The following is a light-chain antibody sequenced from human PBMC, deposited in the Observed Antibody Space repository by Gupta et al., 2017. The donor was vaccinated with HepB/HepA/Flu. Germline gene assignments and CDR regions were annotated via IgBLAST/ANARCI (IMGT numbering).Light chain of an antibody. CDR1: QSVSSGF. Sequence: EIVLTQSPGTLSLSPGERATLSCRASQSVSSGFLAWYQQKPGQPPRLLMYGTSTRATGIPNRFSGSGSGTDFTLTITTLEPEDFAVYYCQQYEGRSSITFGQGTRL. V-gene: IGKV3-20*01. CDR3: QQYEGRSSIT. CDR2: GTS. J-gene: IGKJ5*01.